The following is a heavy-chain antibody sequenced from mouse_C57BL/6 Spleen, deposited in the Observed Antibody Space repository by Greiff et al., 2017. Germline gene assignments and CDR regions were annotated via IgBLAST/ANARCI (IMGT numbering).Heavy chain of an antibody. CDR3: ARIYYYGIWYFDV. D-gene: IGHD1-1*01. Sequence: VQLQQSGAELVKPGASVKMSCKASGYTFTSYWITWVKQRPGQGLEWIGDIYPGSGSTNYNEKFKSKATLTVDTSSSTAYMQLSSLTSEDSAVYYCARIYYYGIWYFDVWGTGTTVTVSS. J-gene: IGHJ1*03. V-gene: IGHV1-55*01. CDR2: IYPGSGST. CDR1: GYTFTSYW.